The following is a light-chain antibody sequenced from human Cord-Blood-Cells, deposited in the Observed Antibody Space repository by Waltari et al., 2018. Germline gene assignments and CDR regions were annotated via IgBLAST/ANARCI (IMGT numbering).Light chain of an antibody. V-gene: IGKV1-39*01. J-gene: IGKJ1*01. CDR2: TAS. CDR3: RQSYSPPPPGT. Sequence: DIQMTQPPSSLPASVGERVTITCRASQSLSSYLNWYQHKPGKAPKLLIYTASSLQSGGPSRFSGSGSGTDFTLTICSLPPEDCAPYDCRQSYSPPPPGTFGQGPKVALK. CDR1: QSLSSY.